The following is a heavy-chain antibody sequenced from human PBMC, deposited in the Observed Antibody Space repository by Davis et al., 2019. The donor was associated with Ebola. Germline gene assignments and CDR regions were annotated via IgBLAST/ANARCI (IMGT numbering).Heavy chain of an antibody. D-gene: IGHD3-16*01. V-gene: IGHV4-31*03. CDR2: ISSSGNT. Sequence: TLSLPCTVSGDPIRSTGNYWTWIRQHPGTGLERLGYISSSGNTYYNPSLKSRVSIAVDTSENHFSLKLSSVTAADTAIYYCARRLVATYVFAYWGRGTLVTVSS. CDR3: ARRLVATYVFAY. J-gene: IGHJ4*02. CDR1: GDPIRSTGNY.